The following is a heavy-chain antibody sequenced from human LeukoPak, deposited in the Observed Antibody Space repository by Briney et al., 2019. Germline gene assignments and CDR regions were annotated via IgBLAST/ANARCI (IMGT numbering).Heavy chain of an antibody. V-gene: IGHV3-21*01. CDR1: GFTFSFYT. CDR2: ISSDYI. CDR3: ARAPGGPRPGNWFDP. Sequence: GGSLKLSCAVSGFTFSFYTINWVRQTPGKGLEWVSSISSDYIYYAESVRGRFTVSRDNAKNSLYLQMNSLSAEDTAIYYCARAPGGPRPGNWFDPWGQGTLVTVSS. D-gene: IGHD2-15*01. J-gene: IGHJ5*02.